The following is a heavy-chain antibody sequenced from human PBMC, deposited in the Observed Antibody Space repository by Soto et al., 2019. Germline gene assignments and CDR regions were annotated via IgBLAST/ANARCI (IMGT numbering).Heavy chain of an antibody. Sequence: EVQLLQSEGNLVQPGGSLRLSCAASGFTLSNYGMIWVRQAPGKGLEWVSSISGSDGTTYYADSVKGRFTISRDNSKNTLYLQMNTVRAEDTAVYYCAKEKFYDWGQGTLVTVSS. CDR1: GFTLSNYG. CDR3: AKEKFYD. CDR2: ISGSDGTT. D-gene: IGHD3-22*01. V-gene: IGHV3-23*01. J-gene: IGHJ4*02.